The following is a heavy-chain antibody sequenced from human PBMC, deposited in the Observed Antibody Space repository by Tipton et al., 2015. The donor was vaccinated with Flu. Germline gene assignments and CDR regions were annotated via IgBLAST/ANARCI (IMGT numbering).Heavy chain of an antibody. J-gene: IGHJ6*02. D-gene: IGHD5-24*01. CDR2: ISSSGSTI. Sequence: SLRLSCAASGFTFSDYYMSWIRQATGKGLEWVSYISSSGSTIYYADSVKGRFTISRDNAKNSLYLQMNSLRAEDTAVYYCARAGVATILFYYYGMDVWGQGTTVTVSS. CDR3: ARAGVATILFYYYGMDV. CDR1: GFTFSDYY. V-gene: IGHV3-11*01.